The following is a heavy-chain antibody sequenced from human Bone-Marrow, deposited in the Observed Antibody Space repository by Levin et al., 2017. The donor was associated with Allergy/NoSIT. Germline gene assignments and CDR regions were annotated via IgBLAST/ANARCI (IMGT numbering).Heavy chain of an antibody. V-gene: IGHV3-30*18. CDR2: ISLDGNTQ. D-gene: IGHD2-15*01. J-gene: IGHJ4*02. CDR1: GFTFSNYA. CDR3: AKDTYTCSGGSCYFLDY. Sequence: PGGSLRLSCAVSGFTFSNYAMHWVRQAPGRGLEWVAFISLDGNTQYYADSVKGRFTFSRDNSTNTLHLQMNSLLGADTAIYYCAKDTYTCSGGSCYFLDYWGQGALVTVSS.